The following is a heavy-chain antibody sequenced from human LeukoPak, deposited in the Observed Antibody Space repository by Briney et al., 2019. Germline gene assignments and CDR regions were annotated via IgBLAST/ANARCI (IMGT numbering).Heavy chain of an antibody. D-gene: IGHD2-21*02. CDR1: GFTFSSYS. J-gene: IGHJ3*02. Sequence: SGGSLRLSRAASGFTFSSYSMNWVRQAPGKGLEWVSSISSSSSYIYYADSVKGRFTISRDNATNSLYLQMNSLRAQDTAVYYCARFPPYCGGDCYPDAFDIWGQGTMVTVSS. CDR2: ISSSSSYI. V-gene: IGHV3-21*01. CDR3: ARFPPYCGGDCYPDAFDI.